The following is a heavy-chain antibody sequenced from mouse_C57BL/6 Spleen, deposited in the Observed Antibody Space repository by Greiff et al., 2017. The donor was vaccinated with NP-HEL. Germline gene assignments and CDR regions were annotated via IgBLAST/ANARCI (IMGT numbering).Heavy chain of an antibody. CDR3: ARMDITPVVAAPSGPFDY. CDR1: GFNIKDYY. D-gene: IGHD1-1*01. Sequence: VQLQQSGAELVKPGASVKLSCTASGFNIKDYYMHWVKQRTEQGLEWIGRIDPEDGETKYAPKFQGKATITADTSSNTAYLQLSSLTSEDTAVYYCARMDITPVVAAPSGPFDYWGQGTTLTVSS. V-gene: IGHV14-2*01. J-gene: IGHJ2*01. CDR2: IDPEDGET.